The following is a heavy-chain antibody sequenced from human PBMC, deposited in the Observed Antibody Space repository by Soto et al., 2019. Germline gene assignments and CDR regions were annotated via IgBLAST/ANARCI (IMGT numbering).Heavy chain of an antibody. Sequence: PSQTLSLPCAISGDSVSSNSAAWNWIRQSPSRGLEWLGRTYYRSKWYNDYAVSVKSRITINPDTSKNQFSLQLNSVTPEDTAVYYCARADNYDFWSGYYAGDYYYGMDVWGQGTTVTVSS. V-gene: IGHV6-1*01. CDR2: TYYRSKWYN. CDR1: GDSVSSNSAA. J-gene: IGHJ6*02. D-gene: IGHD3-3*01. CDR3: ARADNYDFWSGYYAGDYYYGMDV.